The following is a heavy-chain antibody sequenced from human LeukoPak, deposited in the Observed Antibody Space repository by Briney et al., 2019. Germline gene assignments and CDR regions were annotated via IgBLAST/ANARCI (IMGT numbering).Heavy chain of an antibody. Sequence: SETLSLTCAVYGGSFSGYYWSWIRQPPGKGLEWIGSIYYSGSTYYNPSLKSRVTISVDTSKNQFSLKLSSVTAADTAVYYCASIGYCSGGSCYTIDYWGQGTLVTVSS. CDR2: IYYSGST. V-gene: IGHV4-34*01. J-gene: IGHJ4*02. CDR3: ASIGYCSGGSCYTIDY. CDR1: GGSFSGYY. D-gene: IGHD2-15*01.